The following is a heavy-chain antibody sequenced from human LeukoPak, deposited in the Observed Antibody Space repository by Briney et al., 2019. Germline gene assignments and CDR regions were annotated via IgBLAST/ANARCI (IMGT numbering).Heavy chain of an antibody. Sequence: GGSLRLSCAASGFTFSSYSMNWVRQAPGKGLEWVSLISGDGGSTYYADSVKGRFTISRDNSKNSLYLQMNSLRTEDTALYYCAKAPLRFLEWLFNYYMDVWGKGTTVTVSS. CDR3: AKAPLRFLEWLFNYYMDV. V-gene: IGHV3-43*02. CDR2: ISGDGGST. CDR1: GFTFSSYS. D-gene: IGHD3-3*01. J-gene: IGHJ6*03.